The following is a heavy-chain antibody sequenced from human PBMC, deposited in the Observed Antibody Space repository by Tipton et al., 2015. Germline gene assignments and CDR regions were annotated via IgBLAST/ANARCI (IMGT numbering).Heavy chain of an antibody. V-gene: IGHV4-59*02. Sequence: TLSLTCTVSGASVRSNYWSWIRQPPGKGLEWIGYIFHSGSTSYNPSLRSRVFISIDTSKNQFSLKLNSVTAADTAVYYCARGGAGYYYDSVGYLSWGQGTLVTVSS. J-gene: IGHJ5*02. CDR3: ARGGAGYYYDSVGYLS. CDR1: GASVRSNY. CDR2: IFHSGST. D-gene: IGHD3-22*01.